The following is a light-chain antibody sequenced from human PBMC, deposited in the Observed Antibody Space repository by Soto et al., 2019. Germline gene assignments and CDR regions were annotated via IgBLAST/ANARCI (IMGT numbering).Light chain of an antibody. CDR3: PSYSSSTTYI. V-gene: IGLV2-14*02. CDR2: EGS. J-gene: IGLJ1*01. CDR1: SSDVGTYNL. Sequence: QSALTQPASVSGSPGQSITISCTGTSSDVGTYNLVSWYQQHPGKVPKLIISEGSRRPSGVSNRFSGSKSGNTASLTISRLQADDEADYYCPSYSSSTTYIFGTGTKLTVL.